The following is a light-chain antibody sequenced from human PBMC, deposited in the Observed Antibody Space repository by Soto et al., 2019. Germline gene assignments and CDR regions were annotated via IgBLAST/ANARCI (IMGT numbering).Light chain of an antibody. CDR2: EVS. CDR3: SSYATSSGRV. V-gene: IGLV2-14*01. CDR1: SSDVGIFNY. Sequence: PASVSGSPGQSIAISCTGSSSDVGIFNYVSWYQQHPGKVPKLIIYEVSNRPSGVSNRFSGSKSGNTASLTISGLQAEDEADYYCSSYATSSGRVFGTGTKVTVL. J-gene: IGLJ1*01.